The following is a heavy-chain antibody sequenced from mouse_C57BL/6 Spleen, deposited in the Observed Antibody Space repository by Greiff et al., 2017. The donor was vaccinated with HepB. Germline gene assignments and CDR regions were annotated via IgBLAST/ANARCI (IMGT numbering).Heavy chain of an antibody. J-gene: IGHJ2*01. CDR2: IDPENGDT. D-gene: IGHD2-13*01. CDR1: GFNIKDDY. Sequence: VQLQQSGAELVRPGASVKLSCTASGFNIKDDYMHWVKQRPEQGLEWIGWIDPENGDTEYASKFQGKATITADTSSNTAYLQRSSLTSEDTAVYYCTTSRDVTYWGQGTTLTVSS. V-gene: IGHV14-4*01. CDR3: TTSRDVTY.